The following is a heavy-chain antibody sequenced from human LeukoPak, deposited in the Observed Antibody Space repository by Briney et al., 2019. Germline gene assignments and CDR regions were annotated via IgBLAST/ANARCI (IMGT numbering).Heavy chain of an antibody. CDR2: ISHDGSNK. V-gene: IGHV3-30*03. J-gene: IGHJ4*02. D-gene: IGHD6-19*01. CDR3: ARDSSEWGSIFDY. CDR1: GFPFSDYG. Sequence: PGGSLRLSCAASGFPFSDYGMYWVRQAPGKGLEWLAVISHDGSNKYYADSVKGRITISRDNSKNTLYLQMNSLRAEDTAVYYCARDSSEWGSIFDYWGQGTLVTVSS.